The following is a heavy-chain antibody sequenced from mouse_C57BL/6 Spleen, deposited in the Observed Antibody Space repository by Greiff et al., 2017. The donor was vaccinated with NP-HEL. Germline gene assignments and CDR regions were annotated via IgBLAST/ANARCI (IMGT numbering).Heavy chain of an antibody. V-gene: IGHV1-69*01. Sequence: QVQLQQPGAELVMPGASVKLSCKASGYTFTSYWMHWVKQRPGQGLEWIGEIDPSDSYTNYNQKFKGKSTLTVDKSSSTAYMQLSSLTSEDSAVYYCARKGGYVYWYFDVWGTGTTVTVSS. J-gene: IGHJ1*03. CDR1: GYTFTSYW. CDR2: IDPSDSYT. D-gene: IGHD2-2*01. CDR3: ARKGGYVYWYFDV.